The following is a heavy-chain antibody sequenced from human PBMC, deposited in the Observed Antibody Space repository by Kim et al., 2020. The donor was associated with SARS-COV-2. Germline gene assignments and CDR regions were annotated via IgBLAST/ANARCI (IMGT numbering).Heavy chain of an antibody. V-gene: IGHV1-18*01. CDR1: GYTFTSYG. D-gene: IGHD3-3*01. CDR3: ARVPDFWSGYYSNYYYGMDV. Sequence: ASVKVSCKASGYTFTSYGISWVRQAPGQGLEWMGWISAYNGNTNYAQKLQGRVTMTTDTSTSTAYMELRSLRSDDTAVYYCARVPDFWSGYYSNYYYGMDVWGQGTTVTVSS. CDR2: ISAYNGNT. J-gene: IGHJ6*02.